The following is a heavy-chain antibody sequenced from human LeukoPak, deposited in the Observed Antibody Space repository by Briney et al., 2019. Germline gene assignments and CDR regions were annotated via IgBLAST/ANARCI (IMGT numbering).Heavy chain of an antibody. V-gene: IGHV1-8*01. Sequence: ASVKVFCKTSGYPFTTWEINWVRQAAGQGLEWMGWAHPNGGNTAYAQKFQGRVTMTRDTSISTAYMELSGLTSDDTAVYFCARGPRNDPWGQGTLVTVSS. CDR2: AHPNGGNT. J-gene: IGHJ5*02. D-gene: IGHD1-14*01. CDR1: GYPFTTWE. CDR3: ARGPRNDP.